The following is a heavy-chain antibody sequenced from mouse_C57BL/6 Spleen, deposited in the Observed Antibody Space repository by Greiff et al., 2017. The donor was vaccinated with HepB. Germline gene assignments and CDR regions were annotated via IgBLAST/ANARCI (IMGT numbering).Heavy chain of an antibody. D-gene: IGHD2-3*01. Sequence: EVQGVESGGGLVQPGGSLSLSCAASGFTFTDYYMSWVRQPPGKALEWLGFIRNKANGYTTEYSASVKGRFTISRDNSQSILYLQMNALRAEDSATYYCARYRSYDGYFYWYFDVWGTGTTVTVSS. CDR2: IRNKANGYTT. V-gene: IGHV7-3*01. CDR3: ARYRSYDGYFYWYFDV. CDR1: GFTFTDYY. J-gene: IGHJ1*03.